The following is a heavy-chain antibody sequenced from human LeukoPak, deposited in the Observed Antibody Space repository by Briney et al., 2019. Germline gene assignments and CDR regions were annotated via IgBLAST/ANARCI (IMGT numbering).Heavy chain of an antibody. V-gene: IGHV4-59*01. D-gene: IGHD2-15*01. Sequence: SETLSLTCTVSGGSISSYYWSWIRQPPGKGLEWIGYIYYSGSTNYNPSLKSRVTISVDTSKNQFSLKLSSVTAADTAVYYCARVRGSAEFHYMDVWGKGTTVTAAS. J-gene: IGHJ6*03. CDR1: GGSISSYY. CDR3: ARVRGSAEFHYMDV. CDR2: IYYSGST.